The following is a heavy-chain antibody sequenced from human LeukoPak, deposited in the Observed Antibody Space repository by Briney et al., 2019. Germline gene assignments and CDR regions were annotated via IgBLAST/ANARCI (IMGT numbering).Heavy chain of an antibody. Sequence: LSLTCTVSGGSISSYYWSWIRQPPGKGLEWIGYGFYTGSTNYNPSLKSRVTISVDTSNNQFSLKLSSVTAADTAVYYCASEYCSSTSCYFDYWGQGNLVTVSS. CDR1: GGSISSYY. D-gene: IGHD2-2*01. CDR3: ASEYCSSTSCYFDY. J-gene: IGHJ4*02. V-gene: IGHV4-59*01. CDR2: GFYTGST.